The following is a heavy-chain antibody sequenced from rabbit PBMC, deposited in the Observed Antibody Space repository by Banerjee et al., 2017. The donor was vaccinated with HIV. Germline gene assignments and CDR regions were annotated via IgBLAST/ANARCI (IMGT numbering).Heavy chain of an antibody. Sequence: QQQLEESGGGLVQPGGSLKLSCKASGFSLISYSMSWVRQAPGKGLEWIGWISSGGTTWFASWVKGRFTISKTSSTTVTLQMTSLTAADTATYFCAREYGVGSGSFNLWGPGTLVTVS. V-gene: IGHV1S45*01. CDR2: ISSGGTT. CDR3: AREYGVGSGSFNL. J-gene: IGHJ4*01. D-gene: IGHD1-1*01. CDR1: GFSLISYS.